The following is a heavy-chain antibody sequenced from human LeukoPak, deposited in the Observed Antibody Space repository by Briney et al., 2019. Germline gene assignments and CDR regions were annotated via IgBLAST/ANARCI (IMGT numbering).Heavy chain of an antibody. CDR3: GKDGGQYSSGPEFDP. D-gene: IGHD6-19*01. CDR1: GIVFSTTA. Sequence: PGGSLRLSCAASGIVFSTTAMSWARQSPGGGLEWVSAISGGGERTFYADSVKGRFTISRDNSKNMLYLQMNSLRVDDTAIYFCGKDGGQYSSGPEFDPKGQGALVTVSS. CDR2: ISGGGERT. V-gene: IGHV3-23*01. J-gene: IGHJ5*02.